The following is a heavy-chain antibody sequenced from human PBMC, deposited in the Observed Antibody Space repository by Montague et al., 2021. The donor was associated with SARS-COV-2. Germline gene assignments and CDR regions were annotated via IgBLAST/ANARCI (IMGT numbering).Heavy chain of an antibody. CDR2: INHSGST. V-gene: IGHV4-34*01. J-gene: IGHJ6*03. Sequence: SETLSLTCAVYGGSFSGYYWSWIRQPPGKGLEWIGEINHSGSTNYNPSLKSRVTISVDTSKNQFSLKLSSVTAADTAVYYCARLVVPAARYYYYYYYMDVWGKGTTVTVS. D-gene: IGHD2-2*01. CDR3: ARLVVPAARYYYYYYYMDV. CDR1: GGSFSGYY.